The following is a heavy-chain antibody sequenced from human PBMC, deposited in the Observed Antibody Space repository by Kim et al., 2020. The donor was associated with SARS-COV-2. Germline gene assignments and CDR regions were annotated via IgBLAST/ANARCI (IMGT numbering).Heavy chain of an antibody. D-gene: IGHD5-18*01. Sequence: GGSLRLSCAASGFTFSSYSMQWVRQAPGKGLEWLASISTRSNYVYYADSVEGRFTISRDNAKNSLHLQMKSLRAEDTAVYYCSPAEYRSPRDLGMDAWGQGTTVIVSS. CDR1: GFTFSSYS. J-gene: IGHJ6*02. CDR3: SPAEYRSPRDLGMDA. V-gene: IGHV3-21*01. CDR2: ISTRSNYV.